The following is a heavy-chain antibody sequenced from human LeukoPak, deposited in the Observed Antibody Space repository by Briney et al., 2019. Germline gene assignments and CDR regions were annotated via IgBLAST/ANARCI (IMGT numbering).Heavy chain of an antibody. D-gene: IGHD3-10*01. J-gene: IGHJ3*02. CDR3: ARSSYYYGADALDI. CDR1: GVSISSYY. V-gene: IGHV4-59*01. CDR2: IYYSGST. Sequence: SETLSLTCTVSGVSISSYYWSWIRQPPGKGLEWFGYIYYSGSTNYNPSLKSRVTISVDTSKTQFSLTLSSVTAADTAVYYCARSSYYYGADALDIWGQGTMVTVSS.